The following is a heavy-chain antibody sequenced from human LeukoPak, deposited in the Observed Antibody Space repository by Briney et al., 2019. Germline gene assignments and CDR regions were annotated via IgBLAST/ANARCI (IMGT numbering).Heavy chain of an antibody. J-gene: IGHJ2*01. CDR3: ARDREGRSCSDDTCYLGWDFDL. V-gene: IGHV3-23*03. D-gene: IGHD2-15*01. CDR1: GFTFSSYA. Sequence: RSGGSLGLSCAASGFTFSSYAMTWVRQAPGKGLEWVSVIYSGGSGGSTYYADSVKGRFTISRDNSKNTLYLQMSSLRADDTAVYYCARDREGRSCSDDTCYLGWDFDLWGRGTLVTVSS. CDR2: IYSGGSGGST.